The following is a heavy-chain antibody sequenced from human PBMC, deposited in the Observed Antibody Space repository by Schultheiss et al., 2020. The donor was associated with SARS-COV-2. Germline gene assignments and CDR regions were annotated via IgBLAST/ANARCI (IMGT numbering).Heavy chain of an antibody. J-gene: IGHJ4*02. CDR3: ARVSYCSGGSCYPREKGTFDY. CDR1: GGSISSYY. D-gene: IGHD2-15*01. CDR2: INHSGST. V-gene: IGHV4-34*01. Sequence: GSLRLSCTVSGGSISSYYWSWIRQPPGKGLEWIGEINHSGSTNYNPSLKSRVTISVDTSKNQFSLKLSSVTAADTAVYYCARVSYCSGGSCYPREKGTFDYWGQGTLVTVSS.